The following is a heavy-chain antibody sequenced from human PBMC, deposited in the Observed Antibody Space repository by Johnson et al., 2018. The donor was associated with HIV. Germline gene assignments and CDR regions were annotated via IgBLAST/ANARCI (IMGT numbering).Heavy chain of an antibody. D-gene: IGHD3-10*01. V-gene: IGHV3-74*01. CDR3: AREALLWFGGDGAFYI. CDR2: SNSDGSRT. Sequence: LVESGGGLVQPGGSLRLSCAASGFIFSSSWIHWVRQAPGKGLVWVSRSNSDGSRTNYADAVKGRFTISRDKAKNTLHLQMNSLRGEDTAVNYWAREALLWFGGDGAFYIWGQGAKVNVSS. CDR1: GFIFSSSW. J-gene: IGHJ3*02.